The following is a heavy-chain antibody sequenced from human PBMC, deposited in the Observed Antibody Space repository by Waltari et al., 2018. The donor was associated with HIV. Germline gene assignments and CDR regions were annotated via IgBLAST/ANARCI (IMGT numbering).Heavy chain of an antibody. V-gene: IGHV3-30*01. J-gene: IGHJ5*02. Sequence: QVYLVGSGGGMVQPGRSLRLSCAASGLTCRSCAIHWAAPAPGKGLEWVALISYDGSNKYYADSVKGRFTISRDNSKNTLYLQMNSLRAEDTSVYYCARDTGYCSFGSCSYNWLDPWGQGTLVSVSS. D-gene: IGHD2-15*01. CDR3: ARDTGYCSFGSCSYNWLDP. CDR1: GLTCRSCA. CDR2: ISYDGSNK.